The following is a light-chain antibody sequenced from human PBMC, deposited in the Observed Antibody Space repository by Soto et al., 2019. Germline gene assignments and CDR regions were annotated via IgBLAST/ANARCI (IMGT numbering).Light chain of an antibody. V-gene: IGKV3-20*01. J-gene: IGKJ1*01. CDR2: GAS. Sequence: EIVLTQSPGTLSLSPGERATLSCRASQSVSSSYLAWYQQKPGQAPRLLIYGASSRATGIPDRFSGSGSGTDFTLTISRLEPEDFALYYCQQYGSSRWTFGQGTKVEI. CDR3: QQYGSSRWT. CDR1: QSVSSSY.